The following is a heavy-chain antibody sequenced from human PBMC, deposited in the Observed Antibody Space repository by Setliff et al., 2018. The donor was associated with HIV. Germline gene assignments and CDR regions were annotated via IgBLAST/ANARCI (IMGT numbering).Heavy chain of an antibody. CDR1: GFTFSSYA. Sequence: PVGSLRLSCAASGFTFSSYAITWVRQAPGKGLEWVSAISGSGDSTFYADSVQGRFTISRDNSKNTLYLQMNSLRAEDTAVYYCAKAQWLLSHWGFDPWGQGTLVTVSS. CDR3: AKAQWLLSHWGFDP. V-gene: IGHV3-23*01. D-gene: IGHD3-3*01. J-gene: IGHJ5*02. CDR2: ISGSGDST.